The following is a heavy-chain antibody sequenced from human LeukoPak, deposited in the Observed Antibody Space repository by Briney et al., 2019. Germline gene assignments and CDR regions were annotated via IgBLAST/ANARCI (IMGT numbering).Heavy chain of an antibody. J-gene: IGHJ4*02. D-gene: IGHD3-10*01. CDR2: INTDGSST. CDR3: ARDDGYGSGSLWG. V-gene: IGHV3-74*01. CDR1: GFTFSSYW. Sequence: GGSLRLSCAASGFTFSSYWMHWVRQAPGKGLVWVSRINTDGSSTSYADSVKGRFTISRDNSKNTLYLQMNSLRAEDTAVYYCARDDGYGSGSLWGWGQGTLVTVSS.